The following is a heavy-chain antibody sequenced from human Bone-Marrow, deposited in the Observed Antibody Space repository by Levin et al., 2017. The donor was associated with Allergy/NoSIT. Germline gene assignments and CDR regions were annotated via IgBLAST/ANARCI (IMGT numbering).Heavy chain of an antibody. CDR2: ISESGADI. Sequence: QTGGSLRLSCAASGFNFSSYAMSWVRQAPGEGLEWVSAISESGADIYYTDSVKGRFTISRDNSKNTLYLQMNSLRAEDTAVYYCARDGLGIVDFDYWGRGTLVTVSS. CDR1: GFNFSSYA. D-gene: IGHD3-10*01. CDR3: ARDGLGIVDFDY. V-gene: IGHV3-23*01. J-gene: IGHJ4*02.